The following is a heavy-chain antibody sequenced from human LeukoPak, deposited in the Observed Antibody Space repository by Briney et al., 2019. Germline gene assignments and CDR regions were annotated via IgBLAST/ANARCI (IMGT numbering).Heavy chain of an antibody. V-gene: IGHV3-23*01. D-gene: IGHD6-13*01. CDR1: GFTFSSYY. CDR3: ANYRQSITAAGNSREFADY. Sequence: GGSLRLSCEASGFTFSSYYMIWVRQAPGKGLVWVSVISVSGDWTYYADSVKGRFTISRDNSKNTLYLQMNSLRAEDTAVYYCANYRQSITAAGNSREFADYWGQGTLVTVSS. CDR2: ISVSGDWT. J-gene: IGHJ4*02.